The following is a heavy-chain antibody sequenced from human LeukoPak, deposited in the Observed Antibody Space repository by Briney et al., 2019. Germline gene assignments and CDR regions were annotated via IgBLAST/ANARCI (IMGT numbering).Heavy chain of an antibody. Sequence: GGSLRLSYAASGFTFSSSWMTWVRQAPGKGLEWLANIKGDGSDKNYVDSVKGRFTISRDNAKNSLFLQMSSLRGEDTALYYCATEHWGPNSWGQGTLVTVSS. CDR2: IKGDGSDK. D-gene: IGHD3-16*01. CDR3: ATEHWGPNS. V-gene: IGHV3-7*01. CDR1: GFTFSSSW. J-gene: IGHJ4*02.